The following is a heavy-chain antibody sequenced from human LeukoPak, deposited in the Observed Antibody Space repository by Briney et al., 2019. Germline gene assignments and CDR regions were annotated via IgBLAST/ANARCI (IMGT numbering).Heavy chain of an antibody. D-gene: IGHD3-3*01. J-gene: IGHJ3*02. Sequence: GGSLRLSCVASGFTFSSYWMHWVRQDPRKGLVWVSRINGDGRNINYADSVRGRFTISRDNDKNSLYLQMNSLRVEDTAVYYCARVFRPSLTVFIIRGAFDIWGQGTMVTVSS. V-gene: IGHV3-74*01. CDR1: GFTFSSYW. CDR3: ARVFRPSLTVFIIRGAFDI. CDR2: INGDGRNI.